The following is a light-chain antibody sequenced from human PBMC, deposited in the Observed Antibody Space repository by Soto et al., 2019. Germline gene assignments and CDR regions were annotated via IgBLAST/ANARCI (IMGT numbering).Light chain of an antibody. V-gene: IGLV2-8*01. CDR3: SSYAGSNNFV. CDR2: EVS. CDR1: SSDVGGYNY. J-gene: IGLJ1*01. Sequence: QSVLTHPPSASWSPGHSVTISCTGTSSDVGGYNYVSWYQQHPGKAPKLMIYEVSERPSGVPDRFSGSTSSNTASLTVSGLQAEDEADYYCSSYAGSNNFVFGTGTKVTVL.